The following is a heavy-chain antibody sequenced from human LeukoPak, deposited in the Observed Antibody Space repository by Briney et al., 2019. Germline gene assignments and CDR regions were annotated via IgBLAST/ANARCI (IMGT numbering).Heavy chain of an antibody. V-gene: IGHV3-74*01. CDR3: AKDDILTGYRFQH. Sequence: PGGSLRLSCAASGLTFSTYWMHWVRQAPGKGLMWVSRINTNGSSTSYADSVKRRFTISRDNAKNALCLQMNSLRAEDTAVYYCAKDDILTGYRFQHWGQGTLVTVSS. CDR1: GLTFSTYW. J-gene: IGHJ1*01. CDR2: INTNGSST. D-gene: IGHD3-9*01.